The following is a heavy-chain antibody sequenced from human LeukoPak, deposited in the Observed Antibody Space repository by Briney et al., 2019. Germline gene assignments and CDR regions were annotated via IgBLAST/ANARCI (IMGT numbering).Heavy chain of an antibody. D-gene: IGHD6-13*01. V-gene: IGHV3-30*02. CDR1: GFTFSSYG. J-gene: IGHJ4*02. CDR2: IRYDGSNK. Sequence: GGSLRLSCAASGFTFSSYGMHWVRQAPGEGLEWVAFIRYDGSNKYYADSVKGRFTTSRDNSKNTLYLQMNSLRAEDTAVYYCAKDRPSYSSSGRLFDYWGQGTLVTVSS. CDR3: AKDRPSYSSSGRLFDY.